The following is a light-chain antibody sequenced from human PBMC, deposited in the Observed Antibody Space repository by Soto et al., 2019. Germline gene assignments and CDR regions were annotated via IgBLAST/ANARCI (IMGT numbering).Light chain of an antibody. CDR2: YAS. J-gene: IGKJ4*01. V-gene: IGKV3-11*01. CDR3: QQSRYSLP. CDR1: RSIDNS. Sequence: EVVLTQSPAILSLSLGERATLSCRASRSIDNSLAWYQHRPGQAPRLLIYYASDRATGIPARFSGSGSGTSFILTNSIDAAEFFAVYYCQQSRYSLPFGGGTKVEIK.